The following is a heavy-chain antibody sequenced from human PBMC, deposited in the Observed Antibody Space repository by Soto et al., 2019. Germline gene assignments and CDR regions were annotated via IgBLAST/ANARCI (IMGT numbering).Heavy chain of an antibody. D-gene: IGHD6-6*01. CDR1: GGIFNTYG. CDR3: ARGGYSSSYRFDY. CDR2: IFPFLGTA. V-gene: IGHV1-69*01. J-gene: IGHJ4*02. Sequence: QVQLVQSGAEVKKPGSSVKVSCKTSGGIFNTYGFNWVRQAPGQGLEWMGGIFPFLGTANYAQKFQGTVTITADESTSTVHMGLSSLRSEDTAVYYCARGGYSSSYRFDYWGQGTLVTVPS.